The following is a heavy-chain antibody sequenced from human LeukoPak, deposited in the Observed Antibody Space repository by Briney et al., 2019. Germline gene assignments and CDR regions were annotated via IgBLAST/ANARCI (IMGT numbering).Heavy chain of an antibody. D-gene: IGHD2-2*01. J-gene: IGHJ6*03. V-gene: IGHV3-53*01. Sequence: PGGSLRLSCAASGFTVSSNYMSWVRQAPGKGLEWVSVIYSGGSTYYADSVKGRFTISRDNSKNTLYLQMNSLRAEDTAVYYCARDAPAEGIDYYYYYMDVWGKGTTVTVSS. CDR3: ARDAPAEGIDYYYYYMDV. CDR1: GFTVSSNY. CDR2: IYSGGST.